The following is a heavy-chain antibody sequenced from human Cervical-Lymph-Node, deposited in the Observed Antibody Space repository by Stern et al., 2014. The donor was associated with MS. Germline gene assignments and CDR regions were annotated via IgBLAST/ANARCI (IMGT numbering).Heavy chain of an antibody. CDR3: ARNYNDFWSGYGMDI. Sequence: VHLVESGPGQVQPSETLSLIFSVSGGSIRSHYWSWIRQPPGKGLEWIGCMYYSGNPNYNPSLKSRVTMSVDMSKTQFSLKLNSVTAADTAVYYCARNYNDFWSGYGMDIWGQGTTVTVSS. CDR1: GGSIRSHY. D-gene: IGHD3-3*01. CDR2: MYYSGNP. V-gene: IGHV4-59*11. J-gene: IGHJ6*02.